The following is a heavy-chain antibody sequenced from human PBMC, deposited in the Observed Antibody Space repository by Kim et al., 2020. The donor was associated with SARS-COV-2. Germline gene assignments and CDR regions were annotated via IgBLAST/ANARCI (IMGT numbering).Heavy chain of an antibody. Sequence: GESLKISCKGSGYSFTDFWIGWVRQMPGKGMEWMGIIYPGDSDTRYSPALQGQVTISADKSIRTAYLQWTSLKASDNAIYYWSRHFSDAFSYGWIDYWGQATLVPVSS. V-gene: IGHV5-51*01. CDR2: IYPGDSDT. D-gene: IGHD5-18*01. CDR1: GYSFTDFW. J-gene: IGHJ4*02. CDR3: SRHFSDAFSYGWIDY.